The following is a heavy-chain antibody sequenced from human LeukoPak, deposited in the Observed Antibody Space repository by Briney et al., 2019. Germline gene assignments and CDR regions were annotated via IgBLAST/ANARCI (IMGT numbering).Heavy chain of an antibody. CDR2: INPSGGST. CDR3: ARGEMVDIVVVPAASALYFYGTNG. Sequence: ASVKVSCKASGYTSTRYYMHWVRQAPGQGLEWMGIINPSGGSTSYAQKFQGRVTMTRDTSTSIVYMELSSLRSEDTAVYYCARGEMVDIVVVPAASALYFYGTNGCGQRSSVTVSS. J-gene: IGHJ6*02. V-gene: IGHV1-46*01. CDR1: GYTSTRYY. D-gene: IGHD2-2*01.